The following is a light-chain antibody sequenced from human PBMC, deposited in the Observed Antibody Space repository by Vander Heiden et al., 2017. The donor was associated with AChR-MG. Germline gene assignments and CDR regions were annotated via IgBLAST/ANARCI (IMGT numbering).Light chain of an antibody. CDR1: DSNIGSNP. V-gene: IGLV1-44*01. J-gene: IGLJ3*02. Sequence: QSVLTQPPSASGTPGQRVTISCSGSDSNIGSNPVNWYQHHPGTAPKHLIYSNNQRPSGVPERFSGSKYGTSASLAISGLQSEDEADYYCAAWDDSLYGRVFGGGTKLTVL. CDR3: AAWDDSLYGRV. CDR2: SNN.